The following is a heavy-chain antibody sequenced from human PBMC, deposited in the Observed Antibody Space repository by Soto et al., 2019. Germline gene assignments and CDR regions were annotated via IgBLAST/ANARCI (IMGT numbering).Heavy chain of an antibody. CDR1: GYTFTNYA. V-gene: IGHV1-3*01. Sequence: QVQLVQSGAEVKKPGASVKVSCKASGYTFTNYAMHWVRQAPGQRPEWMGWINAGNGNTKFSQRFQGRVTITRDTSANIAYMELCGLTSDDTAVYYCARAGVCSTTSCSEAFDIWGQGTMVTVSS. CDR2: INAGNGNT. J-gene: IGHJ3*02. CDR3: ARAGVCSTTSCSEAFDI. D-gene: IGHD2-2*01.